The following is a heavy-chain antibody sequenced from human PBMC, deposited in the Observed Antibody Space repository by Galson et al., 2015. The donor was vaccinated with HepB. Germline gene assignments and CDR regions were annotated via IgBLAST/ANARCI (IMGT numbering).Heavy chain of an antibody. J-gene: IGHJ4*02. CDR3: AKVIGPQPMIVVVIRGFDY. D-gene: IGHD3-22*01. Sequence: SLRLSCAASGFTFSSYAMSWVRQAPGKGLEWVSAISGSGGSTYYADSVKGRFTISRDNSKNTLYLQMNSLRAEDTAVYYCAKVIGPQPMIVVVIRGFDYWGQGTLVTVSS. CDR1: GFTFSSYA. CDR2: ISGSGGST. V-gene: IGHV3-23*01.